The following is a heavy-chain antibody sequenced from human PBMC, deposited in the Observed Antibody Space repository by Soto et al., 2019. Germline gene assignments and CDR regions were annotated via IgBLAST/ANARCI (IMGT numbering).Heavy chain of an antibody. V-gene: IGHV1-2*02. J-gene: IGHJ4*02. Sequence: PAASVKVSCKASGYTFTGHYIHWVRQAPEQGPEWMGEIGPGSGATRYAQRFQGRVTMTRDMSITTVYMELNNLSPDDTAVYYCGRGRSGQIVVFYWGQGTPVTVSS. D-gene: IGHD1-26*01. CDR3: GRGRSGQIVVFY. CDR1: GYTFTGHY. CDR2: IGPGSGAT.